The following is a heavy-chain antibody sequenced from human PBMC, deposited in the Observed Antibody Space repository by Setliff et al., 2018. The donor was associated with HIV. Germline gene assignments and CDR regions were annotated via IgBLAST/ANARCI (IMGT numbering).Heavy chain of an antibody. CDR3: VKHRSRGFDP. Sequence: PSETLSLTCTIYGESFSGYYCSWIRQPPGKGLEWIGEVSFSGSTNYSPSLKSRVTISVDTSKNQFSLKMTSVTAADTAVYYCVKHRSRGFDPWGQGTLVTVSS. V-gene: IGHV4-34*01. J-gene: IGHJ5*02. CDR2: VSFSGST. CDR1: GESFSGYY.